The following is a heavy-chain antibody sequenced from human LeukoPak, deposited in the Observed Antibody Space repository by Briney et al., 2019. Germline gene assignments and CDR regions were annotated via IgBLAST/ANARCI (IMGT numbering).Heavy chain of an antibody. J-gene: IGHJ4*02. V-gene: IGHV4-59*01. D-gene: IGHD3-3*01. CDR3: ARTFTYYDFWSGYYFAY. CDR1: GGSISSYY. Sequence: SETLSLTCTVSGGSISSYYWSWIRQPPGKGLEWIGYIYYSGSTNYNPSLKSRVTISVDTSKNQFSLKLSSVTAADTAVYYCARTFTYYDFWSGYYFAYWGQGTLVTVSS. CDR2: IYYSGST.